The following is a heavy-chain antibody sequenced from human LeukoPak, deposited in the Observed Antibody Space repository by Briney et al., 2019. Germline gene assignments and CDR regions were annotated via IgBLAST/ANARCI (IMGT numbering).Heavy chain of an antibody. V-gene: IGHV4-31*03. J-gene: IGHJ4*02. D-gene: IGHD3-3*01. CDR1: GGSISSGGYY. CDR3: ARVNDFWSGD. CDR2: IYYSGST. Sequence: SQTLSLTCTVSGGSISSGGYYWSWIRQHPGKGLEWIGYIYYSGSTYYNPSLKSRVTISVDTSKNQFPLKLSSVTAADTAVYYCARVNDFWSGDWGQGTLVTVSS.